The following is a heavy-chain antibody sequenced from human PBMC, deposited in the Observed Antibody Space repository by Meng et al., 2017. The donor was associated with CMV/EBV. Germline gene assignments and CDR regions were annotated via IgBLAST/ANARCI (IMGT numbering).Heavy chain of an antibody. CDR1: GFSLSTSGVS. D-gene: IGHD3-22*01. Sequence: QVTLKESGPQLVKPRPSFKLTCNFSGFSLSTSGVSVAWIRQCPGKALEWLALIFWNDDKRYSPSLRSRLTITKDTSKNQVVLTLTNMDPVDTATYYCAHHQFYYDSISFDYWGQGTLVTVSS. CDR2: IFWNDDK. CDR3: AHHQFYYDSISFDY. J-gene: IGHJ4*02. V-gene: IGHV2-5*01.